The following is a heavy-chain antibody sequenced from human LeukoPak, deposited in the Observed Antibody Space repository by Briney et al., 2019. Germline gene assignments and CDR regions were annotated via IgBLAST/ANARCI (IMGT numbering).Heavy chain of an antibody. J-gene: IGHJ4*02. CDR2: ISYDGSNK. CDR1: GFTFSSYG. V-gene: IGHV3-30*18. D-gene: IGHD3-10*01. Sequence: GRSLRLSCAASGFTFSSYGIHWVRQAPGKGLEWVAVISYDGSNKYYADSVKGRFTISRDNSKNTLYLQMNSLRAEDTAVYYCAKDSFIGSGSYPPNLVYWGQGTLVTVSS. CDR3: AKDSFIGSGSYPPNLVY.